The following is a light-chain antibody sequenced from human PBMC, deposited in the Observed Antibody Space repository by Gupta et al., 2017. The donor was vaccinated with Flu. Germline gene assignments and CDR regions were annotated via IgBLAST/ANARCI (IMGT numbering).Light chain of an antibody. CDR1: SSNIGSNT. CDR3: AAWDDSLNAPWV. J-gene: IGLJ3*02. Sequence: QSVLTQPPSASGTPGQRVTISCSGSSSNIGSNTVNWYQQLPGTAPKPLNYSNNRRPSGVPDRFSGSKSGTSASLAISGLQSEDEADYYCAAWDDSLNAPWVFGGGTKLTVL. CDR2: SNN. V-gene: IGLV1-44*01.